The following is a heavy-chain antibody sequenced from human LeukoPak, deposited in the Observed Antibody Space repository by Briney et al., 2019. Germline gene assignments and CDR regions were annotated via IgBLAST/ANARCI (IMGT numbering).Heavy chain of an antibody. D-gene: IGHD3-16*01. V-gene: IGHV1-69*04. CDR2: IIPILGIA. Sequence: SVKVSCKASGGTFSSYAISWVRQAPGQGLEWMGRIIPILGIANYAQKFQGRVTITADKSTSTAYMELSSLRSEDTAVYYCAREFQPDAWGKXXXFDYWGQGTLVTVSS. CDR3: AREFQPDAWGKXXXFDY. CDR1: GGTFSSYA. J-gene: IGHJ4*02.